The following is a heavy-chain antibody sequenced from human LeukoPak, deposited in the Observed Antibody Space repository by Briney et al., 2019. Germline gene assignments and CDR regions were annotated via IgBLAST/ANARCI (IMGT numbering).Heavy chain of an antibody. CDR2: ISDSGDTT. Sequence: HPGGSLRLSCAASGFTFSTYAMNWVRQATGKGLESVSAISDSGDTTYYADSVKGRFTISRDNSGNTLYLQMNNLRAEDTAIYYCAKDQLEVPANIGLIPSDYWGQGTLVTVSS. D-gene: IGHD2-2*01. J-gene: IGHJ4*02. CDR1: GFTFSTYA. V-gene: IGHV3-23*01. CDR3: AKDQLEVPANIGLIPSDY.